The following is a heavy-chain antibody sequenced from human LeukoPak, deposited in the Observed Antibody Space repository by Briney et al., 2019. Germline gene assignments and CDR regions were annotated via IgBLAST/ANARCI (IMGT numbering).Heavy chain of an antibody. D-gene: IGHD6-19*01. CDR2: IKSDGST. V-gene: IGHV3-74*01. J-gene: IGHJ4*02. Sequence: LSGGSLRLSCAASGFTFSTYWMHWVRQAPGKGLVWVSRIKSDGSTNYADSVKGRFTISRDNAKNSLYLQMNSLRAEDTAVYYCARMGAVADLTFDYWGQGTLVTVSS. CDR1: GFTFSTYW. CDR3: ARMGAVADLTFDY.